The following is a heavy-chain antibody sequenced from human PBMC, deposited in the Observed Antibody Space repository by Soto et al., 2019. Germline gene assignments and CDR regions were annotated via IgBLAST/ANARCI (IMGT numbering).Heavy chain of an antibody. Sequence: VQLLESGGGLVQPGGSLRLSCAASGFTFSSYAMIWVRQAPGKGLEWVSAITDSGGSTYYADSVKGRFTISRDNSKNTLYLQMNSLRAEDTAVYYCARPYSSGWYGDLDYWGQGTLVTVSS. V-gene: IGHV3-23*01. CDR1: GFTFSSYA. CDR2: ITDSGGST. CDR3: ARPYSSGWYGDLDY. D-gene: IGHD6-19*01. J-gene: IGHJ4*02.